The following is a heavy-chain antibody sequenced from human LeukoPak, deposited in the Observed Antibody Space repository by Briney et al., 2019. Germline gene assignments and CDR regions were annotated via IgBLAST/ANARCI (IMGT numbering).Heavy chain of an antibody. CDR3: ARHGYSGYGFDY. V-gene: IGHV4-4*02. Sequence: PSGTLSLTCAVSGASTSNNNWWSWVRQPPGKGLEWIGEIHHSGGTSFNPSLKSRVSMSVDKSKNQVSLKLATVTAADTAVYFCARHGYSGYGFDYWGQGTLVTVSS. D-gene: IGHD5-12*01. CDR2: IHHSGGT. J-gene: IGHJ4*02. CDR1: GASTSNNNW.